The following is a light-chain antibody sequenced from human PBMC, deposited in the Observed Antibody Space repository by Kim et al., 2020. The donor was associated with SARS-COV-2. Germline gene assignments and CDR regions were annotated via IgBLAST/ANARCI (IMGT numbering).Light chain of an antibody. CDR1: QIVNNH. Sequence: EIVMTQSPATLSVSPGETATLSCRASQIVNNHLAWYQQKPCQAPRLLIYGASTRAAGIPARFSGSGSGTEFTLTISSLQSEDFAVYYCQQYNNWITFGQGTRLEIK. CDR2: GAS. J-gene: IGKJ5*01. V-gene: IGKV3-15*01. CDR3: QQYNNWIT.